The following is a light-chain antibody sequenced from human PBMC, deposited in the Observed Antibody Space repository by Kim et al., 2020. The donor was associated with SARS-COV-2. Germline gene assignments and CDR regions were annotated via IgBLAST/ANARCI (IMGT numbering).Light chain of an antibody. Sequence: DIQMTQSPSSLSASVGDRVTVTCRSSQDITNDLNWYQHKPGKAPKLLIYDASTLEVGVPSRFTGSGYGTYFTLTISSLQPEDVATYYCQYYDDLPTFAFGPGTKLEI. CDR1: QDITND. CDR3: QYYDDLPTFA. J-gene: IGKJ2*01. CDR2: DAS. V-gene: IGKV1-33*01.